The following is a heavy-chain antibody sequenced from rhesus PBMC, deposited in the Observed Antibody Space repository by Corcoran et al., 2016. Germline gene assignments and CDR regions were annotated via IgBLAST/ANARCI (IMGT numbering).Heavy chain of an antibody. CDR3: ARDLAGSYGLDS. V-gene: IGHV1-111*02. J-gene: IGHJ6*01. D-gene: IGHD1-1-1*01. Sequence: EVQLVQSGAEVKKPGASVKISCTASGYTFTDPFLHWVRQAPAKGLEWMGRVDPEDGETDSAQMFQDRVTITADMSTDTAYMELSSLRSEDTAVYYCARDLAGSYGLDSWGQGVVVTVSS. CDR2: VDPEDGET. CDR1: GYTFTDPF.